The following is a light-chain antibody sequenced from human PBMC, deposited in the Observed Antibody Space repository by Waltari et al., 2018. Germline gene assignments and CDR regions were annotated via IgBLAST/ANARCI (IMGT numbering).Light chain of an antibody. V-gene: IGLV3-21*02. J-gene: IGLJ1*01. CDR3: QVWDTNSDHLYV. CDR1: NMGRQS. CDR2: DDS. Sequence: SYVLTQPPSVSVAPGQTARITCGGNNMGRQSVHWYQQKSGQAPVMVVYDDSDRPSGIPERFSGSKSGTTATLTISGVEAGDEADYYCQVWDTNSDHLYVFGSGTKVTVL.